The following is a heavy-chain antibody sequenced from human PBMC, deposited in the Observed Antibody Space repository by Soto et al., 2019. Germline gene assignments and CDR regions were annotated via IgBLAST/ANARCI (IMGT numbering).Heavy chain of an antibody. CDR2: IYHSGST. CDR1: GGSISSGGYS. J-gene: IGHJ4*02. D-gene: IGHD2-15*01. Sequence: QLQLQESGSGLVKPSQTLSLTCAVSGGSISSGGYSWSWIRQPPGKGLEWIGYIYHSGSTYYNPSLKSRVTISVDRSKNQFSLKLSSVTAADTAVYYCARGDGYCSGGSCYSGYFDYWGQGTLVTVSS. CDR3: ARGDGYCSGGSCYSGYFDY. V-gene: IGHV4-30-2*01.